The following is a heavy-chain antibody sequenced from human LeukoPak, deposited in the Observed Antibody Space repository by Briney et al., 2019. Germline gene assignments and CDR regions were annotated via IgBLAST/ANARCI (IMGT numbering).Heavy chain of an antibody. CDR2: IYYTGT. Sequence: SETLSLTCTVSGDSIRNSYWSWIRQSPGKGLEWIGYIYYTGTSYNPSLKSRVTISADTSKNQFSLKLISVTAADTAVYYCASRKLGNDYWGQGTLVTVSS. J-gene: IGHJ4*02. CDR3: ASRKLGNDY. CDR1: GDSIRNSY. V-gene: IGHV4-59*01. D-gene: IGHD7-27*01.